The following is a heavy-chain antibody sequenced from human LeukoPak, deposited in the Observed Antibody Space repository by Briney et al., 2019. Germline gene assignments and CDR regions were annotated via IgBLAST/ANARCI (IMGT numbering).Heavy chain of an antibody. V-gene: IGHV3-43D*03. CDR3: AKDRGYDILTGSFDY. CDR1: GFTFDDYA. Sequence: GGSLRLSCAASGFTFDDYAMHWVRQAPGKGLEWVSLISWDGGSTYYADSVKGRFTISRDNSKNSLYLQMNSLRAEDTALYYCAKDRGYDILTGSFDYWGQGALVTVSS. J-gene: IGHJ4*02. CDR2: ISWDGGST. D-gene: IGHD3-9*01.